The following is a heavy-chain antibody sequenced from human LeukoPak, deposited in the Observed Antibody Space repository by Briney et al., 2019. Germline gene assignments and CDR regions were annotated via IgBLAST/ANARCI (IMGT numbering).Heavy chain of an antibody. D-gene: IGHD3-3*01. J-gene: IGHJ4*02. CDR3: TSGRITIFGVDTFDY. CDR1: GFTFSNAW. CDR2: IKSKTDGGTT. V-gene: IGHV3-15*01. Sequence: GGSLRLSCAASGFTFSNAWMSWVRQAPGKGLEWVGRIKSKTDGGTTDYAAPVKGRFTISRDDSKNTLYLQMNSLKTEDTAVYYRTSGRITIFGVDTFDYWGQGTLVTVSS.